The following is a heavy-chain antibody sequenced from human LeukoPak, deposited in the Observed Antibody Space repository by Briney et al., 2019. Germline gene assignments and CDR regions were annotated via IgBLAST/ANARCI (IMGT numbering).Heavy chain of an antibody. Sequence: GGSLRLSCAASGFTFSSYWMSWVRQAPGKGLEWVANIKQDGSEKYYVDSVKGRFTISRDNAKNSLYLQMNSLRAKDTAVYYCARDSQDGYYYYYYYMDVWGKGTTVTVSS. V-gene: IGHV3-7*01. CDR3: ARDSQDGYYYYYYYMDV. J-gene: IGHJ6*03. CDR2: IKQDGSEK. CDR1: GFTFSSYW.